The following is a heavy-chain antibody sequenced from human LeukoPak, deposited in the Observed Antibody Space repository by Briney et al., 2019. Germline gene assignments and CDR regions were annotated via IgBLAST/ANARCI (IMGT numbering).Heavy chain of an antibody. J-gene: IGHJ6*03. Sequence: ASVKVSCKASGYTFTSYGISWVRQAPGQGLEWMGWISAYNGNTNYAQKLQGRVTMTTDTSTSTAYMELRSLRSDDTAVYYCARNYDFWSGYYYYMDVWGKGTTVTVSS. CDR1: GYTFTSYG. CDR3: ARNYDFWSGYYYYMDV. V-gene: IGHV1-18*01. CDR2: ISAYNGNT. D-gene: IGHD3-3*01.